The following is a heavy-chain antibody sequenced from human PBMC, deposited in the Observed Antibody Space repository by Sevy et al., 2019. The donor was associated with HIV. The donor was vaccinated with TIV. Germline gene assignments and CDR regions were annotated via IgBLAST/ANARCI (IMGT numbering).Heavy chain of an antibody. D-gene: IGHD1-26*01. J-gene: IGHJ6*02. Sequence: ASVKVSCKASGYTFTGYYMHWVRQAPGQGLEWMGWINPNSGGTNYAQKFQGRVTMTRDTSISPAYMELSRLRSDDTAVYYCARDPRGWGYYYGMDVWIQGTTVTVAS. CDR1: GYTFTGYY. CDR3: ARDPRGWGYYYGMDV. CDR2: INPNSGGT. V-gene: IGHV1-2*02.